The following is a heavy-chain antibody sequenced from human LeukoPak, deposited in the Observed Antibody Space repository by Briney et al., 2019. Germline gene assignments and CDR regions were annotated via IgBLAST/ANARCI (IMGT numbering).Heavy chain of an antibody. CDR3: ARAALTSVTAYYYYYYMDV. CDR1: EFTFSSYS. V-gene: IGHV3-48*04. J-gene: IGHJ6*03. D-gene: IGHD4-11*01. CDR2: ISSSSSNK. Sequence: PGGSLRLSCAASEFTFSSYSINWVRQAPGKGLEWVSYISSSSSNKDYADSVKGRFTISRDNAKNSLYLQMNSLRAEDTAVYYCARAALTSVTAYYYYYYMDVWGKGTTVTVSS.